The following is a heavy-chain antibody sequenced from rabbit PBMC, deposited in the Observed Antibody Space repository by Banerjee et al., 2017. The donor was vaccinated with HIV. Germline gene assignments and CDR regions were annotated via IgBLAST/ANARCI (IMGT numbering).Heavy chain of an antibody. CDR3: ARSEIFYVGDLPYGYAGDAFDL. D-gene: IGHD6-1*01. CDR1: GFDFNDNYY. Sequence: QSLEESGGDLVKPGASLTLTCKASGFDFNDNYYICWVRQAPGKGLEWISCIYAGPSGSTYYASGAKGRFTISKTSSTTVTLQMTSLTAADTATYFCARSEIFYVGDLPYGYAGDAFDLWGQGTLVTVS. CDR2: IYAGPSGST. J-gene: IGHJ3*01. V-gene: IGHV1S40*01.